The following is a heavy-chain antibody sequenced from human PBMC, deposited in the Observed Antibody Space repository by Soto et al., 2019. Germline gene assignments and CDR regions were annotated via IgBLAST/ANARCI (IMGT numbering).Heavy chain of an antibody. Sequence: SETLSFTCSVSGGSISSFTYYWGWIRQPPGKGLEWIGTVYYNENTYYNPSLKSRVTITVDTAKNQFSLNLRSVTAADTAMYFCARRERYYGSPGWFDPWGPGTLVTVSS. CDR2: VYYNENT. V-gene: IGHV4-39*01. J-gene: IGHJ5*02. CDR1: GGSISSFTYY. CDR3: ARRERYYGSPGWFDP. D-gene: IGHD3-10*01.